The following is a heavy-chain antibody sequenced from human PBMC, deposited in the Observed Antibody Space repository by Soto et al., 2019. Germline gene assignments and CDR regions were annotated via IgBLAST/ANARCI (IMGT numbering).Heavy chain of an antibody. D-gene: IGHD3-3*01. CDR1: GYTFTSYG. J-gene: IGHJ6*04. CDR3: ARDSVFGVVIYYYGMDV. V-gene: IGHV1-18*01. CDR2: ISAYNGNT. Sequence: ASVKVSCKASGYTFTSYGISWVRQAPGQGLEWMGWISAYNGNTNYAQKLQGRVTMTTDTSTSTAYMELRSLRSDDTAVYYCARDSVFGVVIYYYGMDVWGKGPTVTVSS.